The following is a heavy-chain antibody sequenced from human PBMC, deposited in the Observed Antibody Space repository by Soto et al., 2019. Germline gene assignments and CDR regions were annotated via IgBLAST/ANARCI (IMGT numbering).Heavy chain of an antibody. Sequence: SETLALTCTVSGGCSSSADRSWIRQPPGKGLEWIGYIYYTGTTTYNPSIKSRVTISVDSSKNQFSLNLTSVSAADTAVFFCARLARFSPSLPSWGQGTLVTVS. V-gene: IGHV4-59*08. CDR2: IYYTGTT. CDR3: ARLARFSPSLPS. J-gene: IGHJ5*02. D-gene: IGHD6-6*01. CDR1: GGCSSSAD.